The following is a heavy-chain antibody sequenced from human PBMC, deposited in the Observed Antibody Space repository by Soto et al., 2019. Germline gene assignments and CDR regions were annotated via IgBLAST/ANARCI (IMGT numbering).Heavy chain of an antibody. CDR1: GFTFSSYW. D-gene: IGHD6-19*01. V-gene: IGHV3-74*01. CDR2: INSDGNST. Sequence: EVQLVESGGGLVQPGGSLRLSCAASGFTFSSYWMHWVRQASGKGLVWVSLINSDGNSTRYADSVKGRFTISRDNAKNTLYLQMNSLRAEDTAVFYCAAGSGWYSPAYCGQGTLVTVSS. J-gene: IGHJ4*02. CDR3: AAGSGWYSPAY.